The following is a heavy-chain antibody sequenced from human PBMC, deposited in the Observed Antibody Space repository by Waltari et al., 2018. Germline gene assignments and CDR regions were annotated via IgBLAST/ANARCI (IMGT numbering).Heavy chain of an antibody. CDR2: ISHNGRT. J-gene: IGHJ5*02. D-gene: IGHD1-1*01. CDR1: GGSFHSYY. V-gene: IGHV4-34*01. CDR3: ARGEQLHLIRRNSFDT. Sequence: QVQLQQWGAGLLKPSETLSLTCAVHGGSFHSYYWGWIRPPPGKGLEWIGEISHNGRTNENPSLKSRVAISVDTSKNHFSLKLNFLTAADTAVYYCARGEQLHLIRRNSFDTWGQGTLVTVSS.